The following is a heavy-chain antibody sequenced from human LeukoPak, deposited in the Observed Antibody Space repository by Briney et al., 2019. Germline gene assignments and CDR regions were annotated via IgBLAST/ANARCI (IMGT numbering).Heavy chain of an antibody. V-gene: IGHV4-4*08. D-gene: IGHD3-22*01. Sequence: SETLSLTCTVSGGSMFSYYWNWIRQPPGKRPEWIGYIYSSGITNYSPSLRSRGTISVATSRNQFSLRLTSVTAADTAIYYCARRAYYDSSGYHPTSGYFDLWGRGTLVTVSS. J-gene: IGHJ2*01. CDR1: GGSMFSYY. CDR2: IYSSGIT. CDR3: ARRAYYDSSGYHPTSGYFDL.